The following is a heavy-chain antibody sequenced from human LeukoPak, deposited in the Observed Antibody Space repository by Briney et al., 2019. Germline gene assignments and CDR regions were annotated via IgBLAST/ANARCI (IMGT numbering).Heavy chain of an antibody. CDR1: GFTFSDYY. CDR3: AREWSYDSSGFDY. CDR2: ISSSGSTI. J-gene: IGHJ4*02. Sequence: NPGGSLRLSCAASGFTFSDYYMSWIRQAPGKGLEWVSYISSSGSTIYYADSVKGRFTISRDNAKNSLYLQMNSLRAEDTAVYYCAREWSYDSSGFDYWGQGTLVTVSS. V-gene: IGHV3-11*01. D-gene: IGHD3-22*01.